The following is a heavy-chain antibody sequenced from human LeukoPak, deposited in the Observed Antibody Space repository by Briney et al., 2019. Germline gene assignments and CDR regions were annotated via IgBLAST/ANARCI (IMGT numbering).Heavy chain of an antibody. J-gene: IGHJ5*02. Sequence: ASVKVSCKASGYTFTSYGINWVRQAPGQGLEWMGWISAYNGNTNYAQKLQGRVTMTTDTSTSTAYMELRSLRSDDTAVYYCARWYYDFWSGYYLGWFDPWGQGTLVTVSS. CDR3: ARWYYDFWSGYYLGWFDP. V-gene: IGHV1-18*01. D-gene: IGHD3-3*01. CDR1: GYTFTSYG. CDR2: ISAYNGNT.